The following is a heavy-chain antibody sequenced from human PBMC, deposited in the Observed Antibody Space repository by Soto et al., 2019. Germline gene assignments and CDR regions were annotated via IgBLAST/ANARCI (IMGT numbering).Heavy chain of an antibody. V-gene: IGHV4-59*01. CDR1: GRSISSYY. CDR3: ASTISYYGMDA. Sequence: XETLPLTSTVAGRSISSYYLRRSRQLPWQGLEWLGSIYYSWSTNYNPSLKSRLTISVDTFKNHFSLKLSSVTAADTAVYFGASTISYYGMDARGQGNTVAV. J-gene: IGHJ6*01. D-gene: IGHD3-9*01. CDR2: IYYSWST.